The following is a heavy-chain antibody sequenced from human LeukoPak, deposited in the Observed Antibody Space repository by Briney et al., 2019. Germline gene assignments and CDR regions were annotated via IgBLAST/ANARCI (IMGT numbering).Heavy chain of an antibody. CDR2: IKQDGSDK. CDR3: ARGNWFDP. CDR1: GLSLSSYW. J-gene: IGHJ5*02. Sequence: GGSLRLSCAASGLSLSSYWMSWVRQAPGKGLEWVANIKQDGSDKYYVDSVKGRFTISRDNAKKSLYLQMNSLRAEDTAVYYCARGNWFDPWGQGTLVTVSS. V-gene: IGHV3-7*01.